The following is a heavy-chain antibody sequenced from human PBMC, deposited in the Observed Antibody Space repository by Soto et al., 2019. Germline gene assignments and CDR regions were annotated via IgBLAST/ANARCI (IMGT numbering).Heavy chain of an antibody. D-gene: IGHD6-19*01. Sequence: ASVKVSCKASGYTFTDYFIHWVRQAPGQGFGWMGWINPKSRGTTYAQKFQGRVTMTRDTSNSTAYMELRGLRSDDTAVYYCARVIGGWYEHDYGGQGTLATVPS. CDR3: ARVIGGWYEHDY. V-gene: IGHV1-2*02. J-gene: IGHJ4*02. CDR2: INPKSRGT. CDR1: GYTFTDYF.